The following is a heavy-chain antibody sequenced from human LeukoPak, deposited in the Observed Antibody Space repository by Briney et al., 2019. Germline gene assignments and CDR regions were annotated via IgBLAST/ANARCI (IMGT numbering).Heavy chain of an antibody. V-gene: IGHV4-59*01. CDR2: MHYSGST. J-gene: IGHJ6*02. CDR3: ARLRPDYDILTGFPMDV. D-gene: IGHD3-9*01. CDR1: GGSISSYY. Sequence: SETLSLTCTVSGGSISSYYWSWIRQPPGKGLEWIGYMHYSGSTNYNPSLKSRVTISVDTSKNQFSLKLSSVTAVDTAVYYCARLRPDYDILTGFPMDVWGPGTTVTVSS.